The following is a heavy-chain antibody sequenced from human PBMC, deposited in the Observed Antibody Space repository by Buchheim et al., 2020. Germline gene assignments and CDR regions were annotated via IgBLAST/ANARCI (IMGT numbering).Heavy chain of an antibody. CDR1: GYTFTSYY. CDR3: AREIANPRYCSGGSCYSGLDY. CDR2: INPSGGST. J-gene: IGHJ4*02. D-gene: IGHD2-15*01. V-gene: IGHV1-46*01. Sequence: QVQLVQSGAEVKKPGASVKVSCKASGYTFTSYYMDWVRQAPGQGLEWMGIINPSGGSTSYAQKFQGRVTMTRDTSTSTVYMELSSLRSEDTAVYYCAREIANPRYCSGGSCYSGLDYWGQGTL.